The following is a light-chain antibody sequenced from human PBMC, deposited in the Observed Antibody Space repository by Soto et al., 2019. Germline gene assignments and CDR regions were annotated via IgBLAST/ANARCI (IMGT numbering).Light chain of an antibody. CDR2: EVK. Sequence: QSALTQPASVSGSPGQSITISCTGTNSDVGGNNYVSWYQQHPGKAPKLMFYEVKNRPSGVSSRFSGSKSGNTASLTISGLQAEDEADYYCSSYTSSRTLVFGGGTQLTVL. CDR3: SSYTSSRTLV. V-gene: IGLV2-14*01. J-gene: IGLJ2*01. CDR1: NSDVGGNNY.